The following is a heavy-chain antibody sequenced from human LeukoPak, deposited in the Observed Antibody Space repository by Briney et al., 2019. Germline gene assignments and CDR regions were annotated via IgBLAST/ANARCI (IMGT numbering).Heavy chain of an antibody. D-gene: IGHD1-1*01. CDR1: GFTFSNHG. V-gene: IGHV3-7*01. CDR3: AREKYNAFDI. CDR2: IKYDGGEK. J-gene: IGHJ3*02. Sequence: GGSLSLSCAASGFTFSNHGMNWVRQAPGKGLEWVGNIKYDGGEKYYLDSVEGRFTISRDNAQNSLFLDMNSLRAEDTAVYYCAREKYNAFDIWGQGTMVTVSS.